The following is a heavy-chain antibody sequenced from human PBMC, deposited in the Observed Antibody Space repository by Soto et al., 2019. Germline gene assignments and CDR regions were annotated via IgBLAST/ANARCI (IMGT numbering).Heavy chain of an antibody. D-gene: IGHD6-19*01. Sequence: QLTLKESGPTLVKPTQTLTLTCTFSGFSLSTSGVGVGWIRQPPGKALEWLALLYWDDDNRYNPSLRSRLALPKDTSKNQVVLTMTNMDPVDTATYYCAHGSGWLSDYWGQGTLVTVSS. J-gene: IGHJ4*02. CDR3: AHGSGWLSDY. CDR1: GFSLSTSGVG. V-gene: IGHV2-5*02. CDR2: LYWDDDN.